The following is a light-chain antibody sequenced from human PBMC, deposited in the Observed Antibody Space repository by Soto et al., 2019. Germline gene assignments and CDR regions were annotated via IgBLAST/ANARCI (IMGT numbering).Light chain of an antibody. J-gene: IGLJ2*01. Sequence: QSVLTQSPSASASLGASVKLTCTLSSRHSSYAIAWHQQQPEKGPRYLMKLNSDGRHTKGDGIPDRFSGSSSGTERYLTISSLQSEDEADYYCQTWGTGILVFGGGTKLTGL. CDR3: QTWGTGILV. V-gene: IGLV4-69*01. CDR1: SRHSSYA. CDR2: LNSDGRH.